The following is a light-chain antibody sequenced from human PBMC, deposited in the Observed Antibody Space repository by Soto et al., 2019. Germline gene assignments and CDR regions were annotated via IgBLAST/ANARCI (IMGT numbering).Light chain of an antibody. CDR3: QQRQYWPPLT. CDR2: DAS. V-gene: IGKV3-11*01. Sequence: EIVMTQSPATLSVSPGERATLSCRASQGVSSYLAWYQQKPGQAPRLLIYDASNRATGIPARFSGSGSGTDFTLTISSLEPEDFATYYCQQRQYWPPLTFGGGTKVDIK. J-gene: IGKJ4*01. CDR1: QGVSSY.